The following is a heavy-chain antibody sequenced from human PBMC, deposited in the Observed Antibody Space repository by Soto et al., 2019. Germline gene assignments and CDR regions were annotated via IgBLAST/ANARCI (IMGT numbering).Heavy chain of an antibody. Sequence: SGPTLVNPTQTLTLTCTFSGFSLSASGMSVSWLRQPPGKALEWLAHIDWEDDKYYSTSLETRLTISKDTSKNQVVLTMTNMDTVDTATYYCARIRAYPYLYDFCGQGTLVTVSS. CDR2: IDWEDDK. CDR3: ARIRAYPYLYDF. CDR1: GFSLSASGMS. V-gene: IGHV2-70*13. J-gene: IGHJ4*02.